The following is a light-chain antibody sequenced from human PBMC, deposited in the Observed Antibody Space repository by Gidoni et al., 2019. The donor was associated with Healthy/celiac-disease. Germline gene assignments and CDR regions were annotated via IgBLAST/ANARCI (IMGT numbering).Light chain of an antibody. Sequence: QPALTQPAPASRSPGPSITISCTGTSSDVGSYNLVSWYQQHPGKAPKLMIYEGSKRPSGVSNRFSGSKSGNTASLTVSGLQAEGEADYYCCSYAGSSAWVFGGGTKLTVL. V-gene: IGLV2-23*01. CDR3: CSYAGSSAWV. J-gene: IGLJ3*02. CDR1: SSDVGSYNL. CDR2: EGS.